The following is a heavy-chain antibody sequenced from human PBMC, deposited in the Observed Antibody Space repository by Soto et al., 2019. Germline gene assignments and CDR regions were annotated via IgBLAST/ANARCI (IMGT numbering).Heavy chain of an antibody. CDR2: TYYDGSDK. J-gene: IGHJ3*01. CDR1: GFTFNRFG. V-gene: IGHV3-33*06. CDR3: AKHRSISLDALEV. D-gene: IGHD2-2*01. Sequence: QVQLVESGGGVVQPGRSLRLSCVASGFTFNRFGMHWVRQAPGKGLEWVAVTYYDGSDKYYADSVRGRFTMSRDNSKNTLFLQMNSLRGDDTAVYYCAKHRSISLDALEVWGQGTMVTVSA.